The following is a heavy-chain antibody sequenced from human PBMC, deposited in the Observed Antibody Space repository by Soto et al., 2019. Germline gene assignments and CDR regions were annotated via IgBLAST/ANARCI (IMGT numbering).Heavy chain of an antibody. CDR2: IYYSGST. CDR3: ARDVSSSQGMDV. D-gene: IGHD2-2*01. V-gene: IGHV4-59*01. Sequence: ETRSLTCTVSGGSISSYYWSWIRQPPGKGLEWIGYIYYSGSTNYNPSLKSRVTISVDTSKNQFSLKLSSVTAADTAVYYCARDVSSSQGMDVWGQGTTVTVSS. CDR1: GGSISSYY. J-gene: IGHJ6*02.